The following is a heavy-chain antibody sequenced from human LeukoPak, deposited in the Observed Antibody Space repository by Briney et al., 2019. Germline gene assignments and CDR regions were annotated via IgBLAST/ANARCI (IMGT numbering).Heavy chain of an antibody. D-gene: IGHD3-10*01. CDR3: ARSYYISGSYVDY. CDR2: INPNGGGT. V-gene: IGHV1-2*02. CDR1: GYTFTDYY. Sequence: GASAKVSCKASGYTFTDYYIHWVRQAPGQGLEWMGWINPNGGGTNYAQKVQGRVTMTRDTSITTAYMELSRLRSDHTAVYYCARSYYISGSYVDYWGQGSPVTVSS. J-gene: IGHJ4*02.